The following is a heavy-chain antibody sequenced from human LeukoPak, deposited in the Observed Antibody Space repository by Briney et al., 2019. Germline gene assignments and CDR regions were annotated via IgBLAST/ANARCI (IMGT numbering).Heavy chain of an antibody. CDR3: AREVLAGYFDY. V-gene: IGHV3-21*01. CDR1: GFTFSNYN. CDR2: ISSSNSYI. Sequence: GGSLRLSCAASGFTFSNYNMNWVRQAPGKGLEWVSSISSSNSYIYYADSVKGRFTISRDNAKNSLYLQMNSLRAEDTAVYYCAREVLAGYFDYWGQGTLVTVSS. J-gene: IGHJ4*02.